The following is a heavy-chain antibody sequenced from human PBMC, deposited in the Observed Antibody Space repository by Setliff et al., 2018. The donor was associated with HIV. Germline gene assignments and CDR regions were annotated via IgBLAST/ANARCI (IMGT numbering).Heavy chain of an antibody. V-gene: IGHV1-69*05. CDR2: IIPIFKSA. J-gene: IGHJ3*01. Sequence: GASVKVSCKASGYTSSDYYMHWVRQAPGQGLEWMGGIIPIFKSADYAQKFQGRVTITTDESTSTAYMDLSSLKSEDTAIYYCARTSGDAYNYEGAFDVWGQGTLVTVSS. CDR1: GYTSSDYY. CDR3: ARTSGDAYNYEGAFDV. D-gene: IGHD5-12*01.